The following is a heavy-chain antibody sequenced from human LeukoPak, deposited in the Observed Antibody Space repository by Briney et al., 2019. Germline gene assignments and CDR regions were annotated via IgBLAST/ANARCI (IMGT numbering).Heavy chain of an antibody. V-gene: IGHV4-30-4*01. J-gene: IGHJ4*02. Sequence: KPTETLCLTCSVSGGSISSGDYFWTWIRQPPGKGLEYIGYIYYSGTTYYNPSLKSRITMSVDMSANQFSLRLTSVSAADTAVYYCTRAYWIGFHFDSWGRGILVSVSS. CDR2: IYYSGTT. D-gene: IGHD3-3*01. CDR3: TRAYWIGFHFDS. CDR1: GGSISSGDYF.